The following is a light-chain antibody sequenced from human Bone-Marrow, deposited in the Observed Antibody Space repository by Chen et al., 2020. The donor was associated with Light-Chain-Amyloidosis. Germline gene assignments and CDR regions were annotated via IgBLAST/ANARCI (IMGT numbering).Light chain of an antibody. CDR2: DVS. Sequence: QSALTQPRSVSGSLGRSVTSPCPGTSSDVGSYTYVSWNQQHPGNAPKLLIYDVSQRPSGVPDRFSGSQSGSTASLTISRLQADDESDYFCSSYAGTYTWVFGGGTKLTVL. CDR3: SSYAGTYTWV. V-gene: IGLV2-11*01. CDR1: SSDVGSYTY. J-gene: IGLJ3*02.